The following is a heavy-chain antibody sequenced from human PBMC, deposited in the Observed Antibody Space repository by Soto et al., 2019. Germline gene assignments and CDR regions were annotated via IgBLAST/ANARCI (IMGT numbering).Heavy chain of an antibody. CDR3: ARLGDYYQAFDY. CDR1: GGSFCGYY. Sequence: SETLSLTCAVYGGSFCGYYWTWLRQPPGTGLEWIGEINHSGSTNYNPSLKSRVTISVDTSKNQFSLKLTSVTAADTAVYYCARLGDYYQAFDYWGQGALVTVSS. V-gene: IGHV4-34*01. J-gene: IGHJ4*02. CDR2: INHSGST. D-gene: IGHD3-22*01.